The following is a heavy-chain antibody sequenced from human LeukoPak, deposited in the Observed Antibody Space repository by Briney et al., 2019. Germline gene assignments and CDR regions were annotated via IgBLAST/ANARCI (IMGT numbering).Heavy chain of an antibody. CDR2: IHYSRTT. CDR1: GGSISSGSHH. Sequence: TSETLSLTCTVSGGSISSGSHHWGWFRQSPGKGLEWIGSIHYSRTTYHNPSLNSRVTISEVTSKNQFSLQLNSVTAADTAVYYCARHDGRVGATMGALDSWGQGSLVTVSS. CDR3: ARHDGRVGATMGALDS. J-gene: IGHJ4*02. V-gene: IGHV4-39*01. D-gene: IGHD5-12*01.